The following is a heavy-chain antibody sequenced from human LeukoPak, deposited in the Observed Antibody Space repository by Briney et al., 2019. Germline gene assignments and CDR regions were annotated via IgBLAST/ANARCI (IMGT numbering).Heavy chain of an antibody. CDR3: ARVVVAVAGTLWGMDV. Sequence: SETLSLTCTVFGVSISSYYWSWIRQPPGKGLEWIGEINRSGSTNYNPSLKSRVTISVDTSKNQFSLKLSSVTAADTAVYYCARVVVAVAGTLWGMDVWGQGTTVTVSS. J-gene: IGHJ6*02. CDR2: INRSGST. CDR1: GVSISSYY. D-gene: IGHD6-19*01. V-gene: IGHV4-34*01.